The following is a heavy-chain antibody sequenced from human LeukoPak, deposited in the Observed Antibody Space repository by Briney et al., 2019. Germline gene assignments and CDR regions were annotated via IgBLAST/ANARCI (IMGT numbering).Heavy chain of an antibody. CDR2: INWNGGST. V-gene: IGHV3-20*04. D-gene: IGHD3-22*01. CDR1: GFTFDDYG. CDR3: AKGAPAYYYDSSGYPLGSRDAFDI. Sequence: PGGSLRLSCAASGFTFDDYGMSWVRQAPGKGLEWVSGINWNGGSTGYADSVKGRFTISRDNAKNTLYLQMNSLRAEDTAVYYCAKGAPAYYYDSSGYPLGSRDAFDIWGQGTMVTVSS. J-gene: IGHJ3*02.